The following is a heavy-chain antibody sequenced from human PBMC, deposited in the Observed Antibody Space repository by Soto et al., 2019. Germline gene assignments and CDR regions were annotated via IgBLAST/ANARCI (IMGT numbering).Heavy chain of an antibody. CDR3: ASSPELELRYFGWFDP. V-gene: IGHV1-69*13. D-gene: IGHD1-7*01. CDR2: LIPKLGTT. Sequence: ASVKVSCKASGGTFSTYAISWVRQAPGQGLEWMGGLIPKLGTTNYAPRFQDIVTITADESTSTVYMQLTSLRSDDTAVYYCASSPELELRYFGWFDPWGQGTLVTV. CDR1: GGTFSTYA. J-gene: IGHJ5*02.